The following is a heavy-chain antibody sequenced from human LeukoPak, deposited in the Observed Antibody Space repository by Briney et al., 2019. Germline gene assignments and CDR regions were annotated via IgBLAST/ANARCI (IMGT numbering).Heavy chain of an antibody. Sequence: PGGSLRLSCAASGFTFSSYGMSWVRQAPGKGLEWVANIKQDGSEKYYVDSVKGRFTISRDNAKNSLYLQMNSLRAEDTAVYYCAYSGYDSLFYWGQGTLVTVSS. CDR2: IKQDGSEK. CDR1: GFTFSSYG. D-gene: IGHD5-12*01. V-gene: IGHV3-7*01. CDR3: AYSGYDSLFY. J-gene: IGHJ4*02.